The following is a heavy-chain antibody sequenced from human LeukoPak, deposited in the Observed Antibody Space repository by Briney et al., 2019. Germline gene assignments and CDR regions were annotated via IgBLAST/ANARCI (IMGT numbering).Heavy chain of an antibody. CDR3: ATVRGYYDSSGPYYFNY. D-gene: IGHD3-22*01. CDR2: ISATDSST. J-gene: IGHJ4*01. CDR1: EFTLSDYY. Sequence: GGSLTLSCAASEFTLSDYYKRWIRQAPGKGLEWVSYISATDSSTYYADSVKGRFTISRDNSKNSLYLRMNGLRAEDTAVYYCATVRGYYDSSGPYYFNYWGRGALGTVSS. V-gene: IGHV3-11*04.